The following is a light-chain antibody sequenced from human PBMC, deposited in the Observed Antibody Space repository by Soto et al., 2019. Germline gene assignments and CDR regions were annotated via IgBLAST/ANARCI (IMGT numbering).Light chain of an antibody. Sequence: SYELTQPPSVSVSSGQTTSITCSGDKLGDKYACWFQQKPGQSPVLVIYQNTKRPSGIPERFSGSNSGNTATLTIGGTQAMDEADYYCQAWDSSPAHVVFGGGTKVTVL. CDR3: QAWDSSPAHVV. CDR1: KLGDKY. V-gene: IGLV3-1*01. CDR2: QNT. J-gene: IGLJ2*01.